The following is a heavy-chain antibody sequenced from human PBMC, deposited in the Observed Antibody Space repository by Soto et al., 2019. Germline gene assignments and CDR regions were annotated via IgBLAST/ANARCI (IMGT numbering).Heavy chain of an antibody. V-gene: IGHV1-18*01. CDR2: ISAYNGNT. D-gene: IGHD3-10*01. J-gene: IGHJ6*02. CDR1: GYTFSNDG. Sequence: ALVKVSCKASGYTFSNDGINWVRQAPGQGLEWMGWISAYNGNTEYAQKFQGRVTMTTDTSTSTAYMELRSLRSDDTAVYSCARGGPTSADYYYGMDVWGLGTTVTVSS. CDR3: ARGGPTSADYYYGMDV.